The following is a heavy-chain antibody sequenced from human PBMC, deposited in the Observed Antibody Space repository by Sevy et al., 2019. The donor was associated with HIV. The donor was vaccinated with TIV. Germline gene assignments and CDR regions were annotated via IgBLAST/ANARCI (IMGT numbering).Heavy chain of an antibody. CDR2: VESGGST. CDR3: ATGDTAMITDLDY. CDR1: GFIFSNNA. J-gene: IGHJ4*02. V-gene: IGHV3-23*01. Sequence: GGSLRLSCGASGFIFSNNAMSWVRQAPGKGPEWVSGVESGGSTYYADSVKGRFTISRDNSKNMLFLQMSSLRAEDTAIYYCATGDTAMITDLDYWGLGTLVTVSS. D-gene: IGHD5-18*01.